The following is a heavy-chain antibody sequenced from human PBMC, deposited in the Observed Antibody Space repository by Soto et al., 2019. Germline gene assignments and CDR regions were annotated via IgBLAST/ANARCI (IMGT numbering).Heavy chain of an antibody. J-gene: IGHJ4*02. CDR2: IYYSGST. CDR3: ARRLPYSSGWYGDYFDY. CDR1: GGSISSYY. D-gene: IGHD6-19*01. Sequence: PSETLSLTCTVSGGSISSYYWSWIRQPPGKGLEWIGYIYYSGSTNYNPSLKSRVTISVDTSKNQFSLKLSSVTAADTAVYYCARRLPYSSGWYGDYFDYWGQGTLVTVSS. V-gene: IGHV4-59*08.